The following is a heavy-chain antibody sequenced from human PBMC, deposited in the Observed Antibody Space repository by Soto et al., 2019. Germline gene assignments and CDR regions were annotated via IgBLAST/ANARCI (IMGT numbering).Heavy chain of an antibody. CDR2: ISSSTSYV. Sequence: LRLSCAASGFTFSRYGMNWLRQAPGRGLEWVASISSSTSYVYYADSVKGRFSTSRDNAKNILYLEMYALRTEDTAVYYCARDPSEGRVGNWFESWGQGTLVTVSS. D-gene: IGHD2-2*01. J-gene: IGHJ5*01. CDR3: ARDPSEGRVGNWFES. CDR1: GFTFSRYG. V-gene: IGHV3-21*06.